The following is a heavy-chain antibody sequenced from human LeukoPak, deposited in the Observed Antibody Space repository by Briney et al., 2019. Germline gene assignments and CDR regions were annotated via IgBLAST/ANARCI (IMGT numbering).Heavy chain of an antibody. V-gene: IGHV3-7*01. CDR2: IKQDGSEK. CDR1: GFIFSSYW. D-gene: IGHD3-3*01. J-gene: IGHJ2*01. Sequence: GGSLKLSCAASGFIFSSYWMSWVRQAPGKGLEWVANIKQDGSEKYYVDSVKGRFTISRDNAKNSLYLQMNSLRAEETAVYYCARDVIKYYDFWSGYTHWYFDLWGRGTLVTVSS. CDR3: ARDVIKYYDFWSGYTHWYFDL.